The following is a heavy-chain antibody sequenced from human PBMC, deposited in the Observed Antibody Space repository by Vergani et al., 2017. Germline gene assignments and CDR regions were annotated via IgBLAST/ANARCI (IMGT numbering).Heavy chain of an antibody. CDR3: AKRVAAAGTKGNY. Sequence: EVQLVESGGGLVKPGGSLRLSCAASGFTFSSYSMNWVRQAPGKGLEWVSAISGSGGSTYYADSVKGRFTISRDNSKNTLYLQMNSLRAEDTAVYYCAKRVAAAGTKGNYWGQGTLVTVSS. CDR2: ISGSGGST. V-gene: IGHV3-23*04. D-gene: IGHD6-13*01. CDR1: GFTFSSYS. J-gene: IGHJ4*02.